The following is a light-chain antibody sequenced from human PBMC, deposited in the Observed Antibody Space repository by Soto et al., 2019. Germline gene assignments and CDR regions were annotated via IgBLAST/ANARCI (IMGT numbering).Light chain of an antibody. Sequence: DIVMTQSPLSLSVTPGEPASISCRSSQSLLHSNGYKFLDWYLQKPGQSPQLLIYLGSSRASGVPDRFSGSGSGTDVTLKISRVEAEDVGVYYCMQALQTPLTFGGGTKVEIK. CDR2: LGS. CDR1: QSLLHSNGYKF. CDR3: MQALQTPLT. V-gene: IGKV2-28*01. J-gene: IGKJ4*01.